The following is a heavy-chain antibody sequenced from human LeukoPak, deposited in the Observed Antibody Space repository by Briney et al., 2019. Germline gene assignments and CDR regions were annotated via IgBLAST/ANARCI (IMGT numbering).Heavy chain of an antibody. V-gene: IGHV4-59*08. J-gene: IGHJ4*02. CDR3: ASLSGQAGDY. CDR2: IYYSGTT. D-gene: IGHD1-26*01. CDR1: GGSINNYY. Sequence: SETLSLTCTVSGGSINNYYWSWIRQPPGKGPEWIGYIYYSGTTSYNPSLTSRVTISIDTSKNQFSLKLTSVTAADTAVYYCASLSGQAGDYWGQGTLVTVSS.